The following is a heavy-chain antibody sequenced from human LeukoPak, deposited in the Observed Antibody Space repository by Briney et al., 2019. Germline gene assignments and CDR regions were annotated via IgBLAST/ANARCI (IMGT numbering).Heavy chain of an antibody. D-gene: IGHD3-22*01. CDR3: AIIYDSSYYYYYMDV. J-gene: IGHJ6*03. CDR1: GYTFTGYY. V-gene: IGHV1-2*06. CDR2: INPNSGGT. Sequence: VASVKVSCKASGYTFTGYYMHWVRQAPGQGLEWMGRINPNSGGTNYAQKFQGRVTMTRDTSISTAYMELSRLRSEDTAVYYCAIIYDSSYYYYYMDVWGKGTTVTVSS.